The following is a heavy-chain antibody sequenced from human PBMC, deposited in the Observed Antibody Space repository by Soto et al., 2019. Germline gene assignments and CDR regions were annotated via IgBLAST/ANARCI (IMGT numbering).Heavy chain of an antibody. CDR1: GFTFSNAW. CDR3: TTWPWMRIVVVYGMDV. D-gene: IGHD2-2*01. J-gene: IGHJ6*02. CDR2: IKSKTDGGTT. Sequence: EVQLVESGGGLVKPGGSLRLSCAASGFTFSNAWMNWVRRAPGKGLEWVGRIKSKTDGGTTDYAAPVKGRFTISRDDSKNTLYLQMNSLKTEDTAVYYCTTWPWMRIVVVYGMDVWGQGTTVTVSS. V-gene: IGHV3-15*07.